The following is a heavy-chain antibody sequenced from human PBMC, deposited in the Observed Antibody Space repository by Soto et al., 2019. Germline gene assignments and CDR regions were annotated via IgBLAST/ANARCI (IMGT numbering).Heavy chain of an antibody. Sequence: ASVKVSCKVSEYTLTELSMHWVRQAPGKGLEWMGGFDPEDGETIYAQKFQGRVTMTEDTSTDTAYMELSSLRSEDTAVYYCATSGGLRYFDWLFSSRPYYYYQDVWSQGTSVTGSS. CDR1: EYTLTELS. D-gene: IGHD3-9*01. CDR3: ATSGGLRYFDWLFSSRPYYYYQDV. CDR2: FDPEDGET. V-gene: IGHV1-24*01. J-gene: IGHJ6*03.